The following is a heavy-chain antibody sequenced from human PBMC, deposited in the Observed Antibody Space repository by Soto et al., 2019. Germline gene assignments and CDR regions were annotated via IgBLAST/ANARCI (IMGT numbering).Heavy chain of an antibody. V-gene: IGHV3-23*01. Sequence: EVQLLESGGGLVQPAGSLRLSCAASGFSFSTYAMSWVRQAPGKGLEWVSGISGSGGTTYYAESVKGRSTISRDNSKNTLYLQVNSLRADDTAVYYCAKDQAAGGTISRYCQYWGQGTLVTVSS. CDR3: AKDQAAGGTISRYCQY. D-gene: IGHD6-13*01. CDR2: ISGSGGTT. CDR1: GFSFSTYA. J-gene: IGHJ1*01.